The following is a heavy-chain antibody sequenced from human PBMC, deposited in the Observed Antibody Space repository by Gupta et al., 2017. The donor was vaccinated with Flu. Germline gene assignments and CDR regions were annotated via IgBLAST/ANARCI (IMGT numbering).Heavy chain of an antibody. V-gene: IGHV4-39*01. Sequence: QVQVQQSGPGLVKPSETVSLSCSVSGATISRSSFYWAWIRQPPGKGLEWLASVSHSGSTYYNPSLRSRVTISVDTSKNQVSLNLTSVTAADTAVYWCARHPSYSYSYMDVWARGTTVTVSS. CDR1: GATISRSSFY. CDR3: ARHPSYSYSYMDV. D-gene: IGHD2-21*01. J-gene: IGHJ6*03. CDR2: VSHSGST.